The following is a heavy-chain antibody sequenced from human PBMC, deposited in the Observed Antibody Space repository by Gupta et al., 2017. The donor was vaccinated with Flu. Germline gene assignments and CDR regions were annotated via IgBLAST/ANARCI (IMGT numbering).Heavy chain of an antibody. Sequence: EVQLVESGGGLVQPGGSLSLSCAASGFTFRSYSMNWVRQAPGKGLEWVSYISSSSSTIYYADSVKGRFTISRDNAKNSLYLQMNSRRDEDTAVYYCARDGGYYDSSGYYFGYYYYGMDVWGQGTTVTVSS. CDR3: ARDGGYYDSSGYYFGYYYYGMDV. CDR1: GFTFRSYS. D-gene: IGHD3-22*01. J-gene: IGHJ6*02. V-gene: IGHV3-48*02. CDR2: ISSSSSTI.